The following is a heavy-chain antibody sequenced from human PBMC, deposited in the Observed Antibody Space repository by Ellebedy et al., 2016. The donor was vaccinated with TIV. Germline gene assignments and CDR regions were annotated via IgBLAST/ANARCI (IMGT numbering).Heavy chain of an antibody. CDR1: GYTSTSYF. Sequence: ASVKVPCKASGYTSTSYFLYWVRQAPGQGLEWMGIINPTSGSSNYAQKFQGRVTMTRDTSTSTVYMELSSLRSEDTAVYYCARGDNYYYDSSGYYYTYWGQGTLVTVSS. D-gene: IGHD3-22*01. V-gene: IGHV1-46*01. CDR3: ARGDNYYYDSSGYYYTY. J-gene: IGHJ4*02. CDR2: INPTSGSS.